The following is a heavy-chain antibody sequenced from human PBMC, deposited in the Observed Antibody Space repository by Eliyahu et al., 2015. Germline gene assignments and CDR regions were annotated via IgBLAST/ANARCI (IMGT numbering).Heavy chain of an antibody. J-gene: IGHJ4*02. CDR2: TYYRSSWFD. V-gene: IGHV6-1*01. CDR3: AGGTVTAIDY. CDR1: XDSVSXNSAA. Sequence: QVQLQQSGPGLVKXSQTLSLTCAISXDSVSXNSAAWNWXRQSPSRGLEWLGRTYYRSSWFDDYAGSVKSRLLITXDTSKNQFSLQLNSVTPEDTAVYYCAGGTVTAIDYWGQGTLVTVSS. D-gene: IGHD2-21*02.